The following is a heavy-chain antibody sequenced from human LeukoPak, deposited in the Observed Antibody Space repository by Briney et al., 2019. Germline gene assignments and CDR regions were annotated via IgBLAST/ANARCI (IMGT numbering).Heavy chain of an antibody. CDR2: ISYDGSNK. CDR3: AKIERTWALMAFDI. V-gene: IGHV3-30*18. J-gene: IGHJ3*02. CDR1: RFTFSSYG. D-gene: IGHD1-1*01. Sequence: GSLRLSCAASRFTFSSYGMHWVRQAPGKGLEWVAVISYDGSNKYYADSVKGRFTISRDNSKNTLYLQMNSLRAEDTAVYYCAKIERTWALMAFDIWGQGTMVTVSS.